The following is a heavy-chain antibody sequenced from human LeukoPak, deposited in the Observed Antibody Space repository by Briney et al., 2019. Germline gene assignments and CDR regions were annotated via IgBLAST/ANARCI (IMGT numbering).Heavy chain of an antibody. V-gene: IGHV1-8*01. D-gene: IGHD1-26*01. CDR1: GYTFTSYD. CDR2: MNPNSGNT. CDR3: ATAGHSGSYYYYYYMDV. Sequence: PGASVKVSCKASGYTFTSYDINWVRQATGRGLEWMGWMNPNSGNTDYAQKFQGRVTMTRDMSTSTVYMELSSLRSEDTAVYYCATAGHSGSYYYYYYMDVWGKGTTVTVSS. J-gene: IGHJ6*03.